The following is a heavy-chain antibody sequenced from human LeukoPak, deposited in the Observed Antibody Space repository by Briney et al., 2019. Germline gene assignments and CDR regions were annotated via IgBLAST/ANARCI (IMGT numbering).Heavy chain of an antibody. D-gene: IGHD6-19*01. J-gene: IGHJ6*03. Sequence: ASVKVSCKASGYTFTGHYMHWVRQAPGQGLEWMGWINPNSGGTNYAQKFQGRVTMTRDTSISTAYMELSRLRSDDTAVYYCARVVAVAGTLHYYYYYYMDVWGKGTTVTVSS. CDR2: INPNSGGT. V-gene: IGHV1-2*02. CDR3: ARVVAVAGTLHYYYYYYMDV. CDR1: GYTFTGHY.